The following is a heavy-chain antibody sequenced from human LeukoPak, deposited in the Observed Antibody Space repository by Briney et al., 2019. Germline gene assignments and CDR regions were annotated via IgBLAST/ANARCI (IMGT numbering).Heavy chain of an antibody. Sequence: QPGGSLRLSCAVSGLTFSSSWMDWVRQAPGEGLEWVASINPDGNKKYSADSVKGRFTISRDNAENSLYLQMNSLRVEDTAFYYCARDLAYSRLDYWGQGMLVTVSS. D-gene: IGHD5-18*01. CDR2: INPDGNKK. CDR1: GLTFSSSW. J-gene: IGHJ4*02. V-gene: IGHV3-7*01. CDR3: ARDLAYSRLDY.